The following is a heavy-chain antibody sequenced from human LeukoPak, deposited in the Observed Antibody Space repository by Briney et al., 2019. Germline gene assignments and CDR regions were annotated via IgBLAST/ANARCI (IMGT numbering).Heavy chain of an antibody. J-gene: IGHJ5*02. CDR2: LTGNSNNP. Sequence: PGGSLRLSCRASGFTFSNYAMNWVRQTPGKGLEWVSSLTGNSNNPNYADSVKGRFTISRDNSKNTLYLQMNSLQAEDTALYSCAKCAKTPEGGSGWRNWFDTWGQGTLVIVSS. CDR3: AKCAKTPEGGSGWRNWFDT. CDR1: GFTFSNYA. V-gene: IGHV3-23*01. D-gene: IGHD3-3*01.